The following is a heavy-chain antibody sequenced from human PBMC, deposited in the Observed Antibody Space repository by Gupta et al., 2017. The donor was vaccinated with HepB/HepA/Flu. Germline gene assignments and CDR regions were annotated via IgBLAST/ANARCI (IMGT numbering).Heavy chain of an antibody. CDR3: VRGSLGEFHY. CDR1: GYTFTSYG. J-gene: IGHJ4*02. D-gene: IGHD4-17*01. Sequence: QVQLVQSGPEMRKPGASVKVSCKASGYTFTSYGFSWVRQAPGQGLEWMGWVETYKEYSNYRQKFQGRVIMTIDLATRIAYMELKNLTSDDTALYFCVRGSLGEFHYWGQVALVTVSS. V-gene: IGHV1-18*01. CDR2: VETYKEYS.